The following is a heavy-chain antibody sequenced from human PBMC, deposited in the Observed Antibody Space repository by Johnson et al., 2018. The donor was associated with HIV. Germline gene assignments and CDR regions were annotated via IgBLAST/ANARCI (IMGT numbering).Heavy chain of an antibody. Sequence: EVQLVESGGGVVRRGGSLRLSCAASGFTFDDYGLSWVRQGPGKGLEWVSGINWNGGSAGYAYSVKGRVHISRDNTKNSLYLQMNSLRAEDTALYYCARGFVRITMILVADAFDIWGQGTMVTVSS. J-gene: IGHJ3*02. CDR3: ARGFVRITMILVADAFDI. V-gene: IGHV3-20*04. D-gene: IGHD3-22*01. CDR1: GFTFDDYG. CDR2: INWNGGSA.